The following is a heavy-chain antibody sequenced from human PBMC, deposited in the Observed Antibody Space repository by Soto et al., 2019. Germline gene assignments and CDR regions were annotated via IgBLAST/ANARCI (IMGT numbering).Heavy chain of an antibody. CDR2: ISYDGSNK. V-gene: IGHV3-30-3*01. J-gene: IGHJ4*02. CDR1: GFTFSSYA. Sequence: GGSLRLSCAASGFTFSSYAMHWVRQAPGKGLEWVAVISYDGSNKYYADSVKGRFTISRDNSKNTLYLQMNSLRAEDTAVYYCAHDILTGYADYWGQGTLVTVSS. CDR3: AHDILTGYADY. D-gene: IGHD3-9*01.